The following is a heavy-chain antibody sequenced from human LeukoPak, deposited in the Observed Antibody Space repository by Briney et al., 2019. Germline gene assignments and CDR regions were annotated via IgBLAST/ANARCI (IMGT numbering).Heavy chain of an antibody. V-gene: IGHV1-69*05. D-gene: IGHD2-15*01. CDR3: ARDQYCSGGSCYPGAFDI. CDR1: GYTFTGYG. CDR2: IIPIFGTA. J-gene: IGHJ3*02. Sequence: SVKVSCKASGYTFTGYGIYWVRRAPGQGLEWMGGIIPIFGTANYAQKFQGRVTITTDESTSTAYMELSRLRSDDTAVYYCARDQYCSGGSCYPGAFDIWGQGTMVTVSS.